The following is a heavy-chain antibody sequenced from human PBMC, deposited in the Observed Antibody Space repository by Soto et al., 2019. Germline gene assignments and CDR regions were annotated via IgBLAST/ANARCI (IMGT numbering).Heavy chain of an antibody. CDR1: GGSISSYY. V-gene: IGHV4-59*08. CDR2: IYYSGST. Sequence: QVQLQESGPGLVKPSETLSLTCTVSGGSISSYYWSWIRQPPGKGLEWIGYIYYSGSTNYNPSLKSRATISVDTTHSQFSLKLSSVTAADTAVYYCARQVGDYYGPFWFDPWGQGTLVTVSS. CDR3: ARQVGDYYGPFWFDP. J-gene: IGHJ5*02. D-gene: IGHD3-10*01.